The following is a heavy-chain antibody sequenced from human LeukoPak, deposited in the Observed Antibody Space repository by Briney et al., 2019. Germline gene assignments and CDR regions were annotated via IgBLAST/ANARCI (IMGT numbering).Heavy chain of an antibody. D-gene: IGHD5-18*01. CDR3: ARAVGTWIQLWSPNYYYGMDV. Sequence: GGSLRLSCAASGFTFSSYEMNWVRQAPGKGLELVSYISSSGSTIYYADSVKGRFTVSRDNAKNSLSLQMNSLRAEDTAVYYCARAVGTWIQLWSPNYYYGMDVWGQGTTVTVSS. CDR1: GFTFSSYE. CDR2: ISSSGSTI. V-gene: IGHV3-48*03. J-gene: IGHJ6*02.